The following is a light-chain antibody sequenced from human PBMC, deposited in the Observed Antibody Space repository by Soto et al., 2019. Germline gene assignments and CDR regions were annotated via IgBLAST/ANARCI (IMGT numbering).Light chain of an antibody. CDR1: QSVTIY. J-gene: IGKJ1*01. V-gene: IGKV1-39*01. Sequence: DIQMTQSPSSLSTSVGDRVTITCRANQSVTIYLNWYQQKPGKAPNLLIYAASSLQSGVPSRISGSGSGTDFTLTISSLQPEDFATYYCQQTYITPWTFGQGTKVEIK. CDR2: AAS. CDR3: QQTYITPWT.